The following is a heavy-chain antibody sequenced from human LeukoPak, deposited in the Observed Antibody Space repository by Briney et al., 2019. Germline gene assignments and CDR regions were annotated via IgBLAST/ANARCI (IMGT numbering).Heavy chain of an antibody. CDR3: ARDRIAVAGTNYYYGMDV. CDR2: ISAYNGNT. CDR1: GYTFTSYG. D-gene: IGHD6-19*01. V-gene: IGHV1-18*04. J-gene: IGHJ6*04. Sequence: ASVKVSCKASGYTFTSYGISWVRQAPGQGLEWMGWISAYNGNTNYAQKLQGGVAMTTDTSTSTAYMELRSLRSDDTAVYYCARDRIAVAGTNYYYGMDVWGKGTTVTVSS.